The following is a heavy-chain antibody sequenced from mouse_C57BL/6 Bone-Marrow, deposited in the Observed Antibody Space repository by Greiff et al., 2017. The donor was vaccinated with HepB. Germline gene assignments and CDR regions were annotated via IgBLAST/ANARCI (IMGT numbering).Heavy chain of an antibody. Sequence: QVQLQQSEAELARPGASVKLSCKASGYTFTSYGISWVKQRTGQGLEWIGEIYPRSGNTYYNEKFKGKATLTADKSSSTAYMELRSLTSEDSAVYFCAPPVVEYYAMDYWGQGTSVTVSS. V-gene: IGHV1-81*01. J-gene: IGHJ4*01. CDR1: GYTFTSYG. CDR3: APPVVEYYAMDY. D-gene: IGHD1-1*01. CDR2: IYPRSGNT.